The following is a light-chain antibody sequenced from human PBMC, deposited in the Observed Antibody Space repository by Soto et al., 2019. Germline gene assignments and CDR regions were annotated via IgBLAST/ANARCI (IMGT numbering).Light chain of an antibody. CDR3: QQYNNWPPIT. CDR2: SAS. Sequence: DIVMTRSPGTVSLSAGETASLSCRASQNINNNLAWYQQKPGQAPRLLIYSASTRATDVPARFSGSGSGTDFTLTISNLQSEDFAVYFCQQYNNWPPITFGLGTRLEI. J-gene: IGKJ5*01. V-gene: IGKV3-15*01. CDR1: QNINNN.